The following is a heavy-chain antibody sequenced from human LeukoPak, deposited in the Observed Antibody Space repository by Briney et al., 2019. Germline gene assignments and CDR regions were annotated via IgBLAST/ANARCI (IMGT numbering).Heavy chain of an antibody. CDR3: ARDPYYGDYVV. Sequence: PGGSLRLSCAASGFTFSSYEMNWVRQAPGKGLEWVSYISSSGSTIYYADSVKDRFTISRDNAKNSLYLQMNSLRAEDTAVYYCARDPYYGDYVVWGQGTLVIVSS. D-gene: IGHD4-17*01. J-gene: IGHJ4*02. V-gene: IGHV3-48*03. CDR1: GFTFSSYE. CDR2: ISSSGSTI.